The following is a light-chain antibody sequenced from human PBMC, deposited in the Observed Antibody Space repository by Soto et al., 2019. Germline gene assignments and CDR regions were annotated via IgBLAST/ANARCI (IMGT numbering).Light chain of an antibody. J-gene: IGKJ1*01. CDR3: QQYYNWPPWT. CDR1: QSVSSN. CDR2: GAS. V-gene: IGKV3-15*01. Sequence: EIVMTQSPAALSVSPGERATLSCRASQSVSSNLAWYRQKPGQAPRLLIYGASTRATGIPARFSGSGSGTEFTHTISSLQSEDFAVYYCQQYYNWPPWTFGQGTNVEIK.